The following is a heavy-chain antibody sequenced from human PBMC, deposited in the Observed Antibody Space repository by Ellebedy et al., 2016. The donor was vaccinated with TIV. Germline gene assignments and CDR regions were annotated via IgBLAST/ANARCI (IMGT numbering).Heavy chain of an antibody. V-gene: IGHV4-34*01. CDR1: SGSFSGYY. D-gene: IGHD5-18*01. CDR3: ARGPIVVVPAAYPEVDTAMVRQIHYFDY. J-gene: IGHJ4*02. Sequence: MPSETLSLTCAVYSGSFSGYYWSWIRQPPGKGLEWIGEITHSGSTNYNPSLKSRVTISVDTSKNQFSLRLSSVTAADSAVYYGARGPIVVVPAAYPEVDTAMVRQIHYFDYWGQGTLVTVSS. CDR2: ITHSGST.